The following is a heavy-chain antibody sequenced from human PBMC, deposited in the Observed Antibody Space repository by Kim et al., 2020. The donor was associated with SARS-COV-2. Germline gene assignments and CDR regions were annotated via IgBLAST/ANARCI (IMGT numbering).Heavy chain of an antibody. CDR3: AREYSSSWYYYYYGLDV. J-gene: IGHJ6*02. V-gene: IGHV3-7*03. Sequence: GGSLRLSCAASGFSFSNYWMTWVRQAPGKGLERVANIQQDGSEKYYVDSVKGRFTISRDNAKNSLYLQMNSLRAEDTAVYYCAREYSSSWYYYYYGLDVWGQGTTVTVSS. D-gene: IGHD6-13*01. CDR2: IQQDGSEK. CDR1: GFSFSNYW.